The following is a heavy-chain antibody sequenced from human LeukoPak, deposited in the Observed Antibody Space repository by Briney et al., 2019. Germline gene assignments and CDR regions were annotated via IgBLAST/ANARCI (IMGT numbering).Heavy chain of an antibody. CDR3: ARAHSGWAQNDY. J-gene: IGHJ4*02. CDR1: GGSISSSSYY. Sequence: PSETLSLTCTVSGGSISSSSYYWGWIRQPPGKGLEWIGSIYYSGSTYYNPSLKSRVTISVDTSKNQFSLKLSSVTAADTAVYYCARAHSGWAQNDYWGQGTLVTVSS. D-gene: IGHD6-19*01. CDR2: IYYSGST. V-gene: IGHV4-39*07.